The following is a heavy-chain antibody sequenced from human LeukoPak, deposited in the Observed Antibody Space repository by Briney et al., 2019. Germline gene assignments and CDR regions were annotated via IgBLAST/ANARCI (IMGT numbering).Heavy chain of an antibody. D-gene: IGHD3-3*01. CDR1: GVPISSNNWW. CDR2: IKQDGSEK. Sequence: PSGTLSLTCAVSGVPISSNNWWWSWVRQPPGKGLEWVANIKQDGSEKYYVDSVKGRFTISRDNAKNSLYLQMNSLRAEDTAVYYCARREGVTIFGVVRYYFDYWGQGTLVTVSS. CDR3: ARREGVTIFGVVRYYFDY. J-gene: IGHJ4*02. V-gene: IGHV3-7*01.